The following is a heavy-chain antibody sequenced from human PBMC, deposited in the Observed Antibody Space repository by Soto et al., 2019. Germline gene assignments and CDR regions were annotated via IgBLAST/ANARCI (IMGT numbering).Heavy chain of an antibody. Sequence: GGSLRRSWAASGFKFSNYAMSWVRQAPGKGLEWVSLISATGGGTYYADSVKGRFTISRDNSHNTLYLQVHSLTAEDTAVYYCAKDRRAGGNSAFYFDFWGQGAQVTVSS. J-gene: IGHJ4*02. CDR1: GFKFSNYA. D-gene: IGHD3-16*01. V-gene: IGHV3-23*01. CDR2: ISATGGGT. CDR3: AKDRRAGGNSAFYFDF.